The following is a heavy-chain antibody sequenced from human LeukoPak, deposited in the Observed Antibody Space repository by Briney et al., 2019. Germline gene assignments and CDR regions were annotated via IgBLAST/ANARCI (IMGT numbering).Heavy chain of an antibody. CDR1: GYSISSGYK. CDR2: IYYSGST. D-gene: IGHD5-18*01. CDR3: ASSRGYSYGFGWRY. Sequence: SETLSLTCTVSGYSISSGYKWSWIRQPPGKGLEWIGYIYYSGSTNYNPSLKSRVTISVDTSKNQFSLKLSSVTAADTAVYYCASSRGYSYGFGWRYWGQGTLVTVSS. J-gene: IGHJ4*02. V-gene: IGHV4-59*01.